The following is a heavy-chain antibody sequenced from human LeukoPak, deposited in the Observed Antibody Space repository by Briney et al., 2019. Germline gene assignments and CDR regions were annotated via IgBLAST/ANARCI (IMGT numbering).Heavy chain of an antibody. V-gene: IGHV3-30*18. D-gene: IGHD3-9*01. CDR3: AKGQYYDILTGYYLTGGWFDP. J-gene: IGHJ5*02. Sequence: GGTLRLSCAASGFTFSSYGMSWVRQAPGKGLEWVAVISYDGSNKYYADSVKGRFTISRDNSKNTLYLQMNSLRAEDTAVYYCAKGQYYDILTGYYLTGGWFDPWGQGTLVTVSS. CDR1: GFTFSSYG. CDR2: ISYDGSNK.